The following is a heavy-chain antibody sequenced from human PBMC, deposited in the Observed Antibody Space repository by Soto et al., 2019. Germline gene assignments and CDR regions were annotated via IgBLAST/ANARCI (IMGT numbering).Heavy chain of an antibody. Sequence: SETLSLTCAVYGGSFSGYYWSWIRQPPGKGLEWIGEINHSGSTNYNPSLKSRVTISVDTSKNQFSLKLSSVTAADTAVYYCARDGNYYDSSGYFRYIDYWGQGTLVTVSS. CDR1: GGSFSGYY. CDR2: INHSGST. J-gene: IGHJ4*02. V-gene: IGHV4-34*01. D-gene: IGHD3-22*01. CDR3: ARDGNYYDSSGYFRYIDY.